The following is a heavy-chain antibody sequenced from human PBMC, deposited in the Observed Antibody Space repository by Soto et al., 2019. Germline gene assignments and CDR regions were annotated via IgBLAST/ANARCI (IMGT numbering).Heavy chain of an antibody. J-gene: IGHJ3*02. D-gene: IGHD2-2*01. CDR3: ARAHCSSTSCYFFAGAFDI. V-gene: IGHV4-59*01. Sequence: LSLTCTVSGGSISSYYWSWIRQPPGKGLEWIGYIYYSGSTNYNPSLKSRVTISVDTSKNQFSLKLSSVTAADTAVYYCARAHCSSTSCYFFAGAFDIWGQGTMVTVSS. CDR2: IYYSGST. CDR1: GGSISSYY.